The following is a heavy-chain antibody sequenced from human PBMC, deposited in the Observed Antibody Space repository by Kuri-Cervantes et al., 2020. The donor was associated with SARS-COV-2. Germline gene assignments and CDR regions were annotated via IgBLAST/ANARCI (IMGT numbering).Heavy chain of an antibody. Sequence: GSLRLSCAVSGYSISSGYYWGWIRQPPGKGLEWIGSVFHSGSTYYNPSLKSRVTISVDTSRNLFSLKLTSLTAADTAAYYCARTGTTSPFDYWGQGTLVTVSS. CDR3: ARTGTTSPFDY. D-gene: IGHD1-7*01. CDR2: VFHSGST. J-gene: IGHJ4*02. V-gene: IGHV4-38-2*01. CDR1: GYSISSGYY.